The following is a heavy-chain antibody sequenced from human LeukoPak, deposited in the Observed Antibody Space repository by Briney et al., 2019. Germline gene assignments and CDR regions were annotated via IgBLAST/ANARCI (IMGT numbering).Heavy chain of an antibody. V-gene: IGHV3-23*01. Sequence: GGSLRLSCAASGFTFNSHAMSWVRQARGKGLEWVSAISGSGGSTYYADSVKGRFTISRDNSKNTLYLQMNSLRAEDTAVYYCAKGDRHDAFDIWGQGTMVTVSS. J-gene: IGHJ3*02. CDR1: GFTFNSHA. CDR3: AKGDRHDAFDI. CDR2: ISGSGGST.